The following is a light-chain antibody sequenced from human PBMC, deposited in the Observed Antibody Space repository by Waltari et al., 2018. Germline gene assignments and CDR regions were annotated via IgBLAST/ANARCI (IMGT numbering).Light chain of an antibody. V-gene: IGLV3-10*01. J-gene: IGLJ1*01. CDR1: ALPKKP. CDR3: YSTDSSGNERV. CDR2: EDN. Sequence: SFELTQPPSVPVSPGQTARITCSRDALPKKPAYWYQQKSGQAPALIIYEDNKRPSGIPERFSGSTSGTLATLTISGAQVEDEAVYYCYSTDSSGNERVFGTGTEVTVL.